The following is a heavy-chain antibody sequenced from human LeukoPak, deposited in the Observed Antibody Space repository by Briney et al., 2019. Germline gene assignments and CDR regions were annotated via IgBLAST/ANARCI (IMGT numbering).Heavy chain of an antibody. CDR1: GYTFTGYY. J-gene: IGHJ4*02. V-gene: IGHV1-2*02. CDR3: AIRHGDYVH. CDR2: INPNSGGT. D-gene: IGHD4-17*01. Sequence: GASVKVSCKASGYTFTGYYMHWVRQAPGQGLEWMGWINPNSGGTNYAQKFQGRVTMTTDTSTSTAYMELRSLRSDDTAVFYCAIRHGDYVHWGQGTLVTVSS.